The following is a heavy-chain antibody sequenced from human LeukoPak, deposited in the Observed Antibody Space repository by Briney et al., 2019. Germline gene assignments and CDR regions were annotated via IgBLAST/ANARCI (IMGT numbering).Heavy chain of an antibody. CDR1: DYTFTSYG. V-gene: IGHV1-69*13. CDR3: ARAYPGGFPFDY. Sequence: GASVKVSCKSSDYTFTSYGISWVRQAPGQGLEWMGGIIPIFGTANYAQKFQGRVTITADESTSTAYMELSSLRSEDTAVYYCARAYPGGFPFDYWGQGTLVTVSS. CDR2: IIPIFGTA. J-gene: IGHJ4*02. D-gene: IGHD3-10*01.